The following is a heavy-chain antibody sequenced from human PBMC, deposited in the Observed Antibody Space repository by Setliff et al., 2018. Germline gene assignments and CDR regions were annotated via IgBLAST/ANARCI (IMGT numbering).Heavy chain of an antibody. V-gene: IGHV1-69-2*01. CDR1: GYTFTDYY. D-gene: IGHD3-10*01. CDR2: VDPEDGET. CDR3: ATLSKYPYGSGSYMGIRCFDP. Sequence: GASVKVSCKASGYTFTDYYMHWVQQAPGKGLEWMGRVDPEDGETISAEKFQGRVTITADTSTDTAYMELSSLRSEDTAVYYCATLSKYPYGSGSYMGIRCFDPWGQGTRVTVSS. J-gene: IGHJ5*02.